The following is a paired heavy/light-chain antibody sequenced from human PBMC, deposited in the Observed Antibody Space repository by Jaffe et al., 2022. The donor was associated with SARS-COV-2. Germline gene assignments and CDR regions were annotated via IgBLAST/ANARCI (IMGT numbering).Heavy chain of an antibody. CDR1: GGSISSINY. CDR3: GRVRFGSGIVED. D-gene: IGHD3-10*01. CDR2: ISYSGST. Sequence: QIQLQESGPRLVKPSETLYLTCTVSGGSISSINYWSWIRQSPGEGLEWIGYISYSGSTIYNPSLRSRVTILSDTSRNEFSLRLSSVTAADTAIYYCGRVRFGSGIVEDWGQGTLVTVSS. J-gene: IGHJ4*02. V-gene: IGHV4-59*01.
Light chain of an antibody. J-gene: IGKJ4*01. CDR1: QTVLYSSNNWNY. CDR3: QQYVMTPPT. V-gene: IGKV4-1*01. Sequence: DIVMTQSPDSLAVSLGERITINCKSSQTVLYSSNNWNYLGWYQQKAGQPPKLLIYWASTRASGVPDRFSGSGSGTDFTLTISGLQAEDVAVYYCQQYVMTPPTFGGGTRVEIK. CDR2: WAS.